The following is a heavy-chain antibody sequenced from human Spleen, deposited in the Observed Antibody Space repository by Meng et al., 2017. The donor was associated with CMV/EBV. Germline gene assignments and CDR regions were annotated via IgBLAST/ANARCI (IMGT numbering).Heavy chain of an antibody. V-gene: IGHV3-53*01. J-gene: IGHJ6*02. CDR1: GFNVSTNY. CDR2: IYSGGST. Sequence: GESLKISCAASGFNVSTNYMNWVRQSPGKGLEWLSVIYSGGSTYYADSVKGRFTISRDNSKNTLYLQMNSLRAEDTAVYYCARDDILTGYAYGMDVWGQGTTVTVSS. D-gene: IGHD3-9*01. CDR3: ARDDILTGYAYGMDV.